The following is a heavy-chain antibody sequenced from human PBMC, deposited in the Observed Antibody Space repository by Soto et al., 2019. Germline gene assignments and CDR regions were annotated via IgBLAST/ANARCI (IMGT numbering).Heavy chain of an antibody. CDR1: GYTFTSYD. CDR2: MNPNSGNT. V-gene: IGHV1-8*01. CDR3: ARVEGEWLRLGLGYYYGMDV. J-gene: IGHJ6*02. D-gene: IGHD5-12*01. Sequence: QVQLVQSGAEVKKPGASVKVSCEASGYTFTSYDINWVRQATGQGLEWMGWMNPNSGNTGYAQKFQGRVTMTRNTSISTAYMELSSLRSEDTAVYYCARVEGEWLRLGLGYYYGMDVWGQGTTVTVSS.